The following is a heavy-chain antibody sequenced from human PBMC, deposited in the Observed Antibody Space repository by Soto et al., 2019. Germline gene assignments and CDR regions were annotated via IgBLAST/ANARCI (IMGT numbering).Heavy chain of an antibody. Sequence: SETLSLTCTVSGGSISSSSYYWGWIRQPPGKGLEWIGSIYYSGSTYYNPSLKSRVTISVDTSKNQFSLKLSSVTAADTAVYYCARQDYTFDYWGQGTLVTVSS. CDR2: IYYSGST. CDR1: GGSISSSSYY. V-gene: IGHV4-39*01. CDR3: ARQDYTFDY. J-gene: IGHJ4*02. D-gene: IGHD4-4*01.